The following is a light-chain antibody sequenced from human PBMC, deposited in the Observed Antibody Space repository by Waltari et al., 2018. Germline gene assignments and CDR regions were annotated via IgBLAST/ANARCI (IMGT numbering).Light chain of an antibody. J-gene: IGKJ1*01. CDR2: KPS. Sequence: DIQMTQSPSTLSASVGDRVTIICRANQNIRNWVAWYQQKPGKAPQLLIYKPSTLQKGVPSRFSGSGSGTEFTLTISSLQPDDFANYYCQKYGSSSGTFGQGTKVDIK. CDR1: QNIRNW. V-gene: IGKV1-5*03. CDR3: QKYGSSSGT.